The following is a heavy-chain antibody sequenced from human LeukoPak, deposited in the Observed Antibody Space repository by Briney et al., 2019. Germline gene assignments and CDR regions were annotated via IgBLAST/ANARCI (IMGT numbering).Heavy chain of an antibody. Sequence: GGSLRLSCAASGFSVRDFWMAWVRQAPGKGLEWVAHIKEDRTADYYVDSVKGRFSISKDDGKNSLHLQMNSLRVEDTAVYYCVRGGWELDYWGQGTLATVS. CDR3: VRGGWELDY. CDR1: GFSVRDFW. CDR2: IKEDRTAD. V-gene: IGHV3-7*01. J-gene: IGHJ4*02. D-gene: IGHD1-1*01.